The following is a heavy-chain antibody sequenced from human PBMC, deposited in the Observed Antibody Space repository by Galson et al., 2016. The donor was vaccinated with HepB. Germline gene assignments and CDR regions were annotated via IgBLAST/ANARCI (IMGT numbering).Heavy chain of an antibody. Sequence: SVKVSCKASGFTFTAYGISWVRQAPGQGLEWMGWINAYNGNTNYAPSFQGRVTMTTDTSTGTAYMELWNLRSDDTALYYCARVLGGYDFYPWGQGTLVTVSS. CDR3: ARVLGGYDFYP. D-gene: IGHD5-12*01. CDR2: INAYNGNT. CDR1: GFTFTAYG. J-gene: IGHJ5*02. V-gene: IGHV1-18*01.